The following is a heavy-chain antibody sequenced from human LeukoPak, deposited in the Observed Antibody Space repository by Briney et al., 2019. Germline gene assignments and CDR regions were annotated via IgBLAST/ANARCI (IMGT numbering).Heavy chain of an antibody. CDR3: ARLRTYYYDSSGYYGAFDI. J-gene: IGHJ3*02. CDR1: GYTFTDYY. V-gene: IGHV1-2*02. Sequence: GASVKVSCKASGYTFTDYYMHWVRQAPGQGLEWMGWINPNSGGTNYAQKFQGRVTMTRDTSISTAYMELSRLRSDDTAVYYCARLRTYYYDSSGYYGAFDIWGQGTMVTVSS. D-gene: IGHD3-22*01. CDR2: INPNSGGT.